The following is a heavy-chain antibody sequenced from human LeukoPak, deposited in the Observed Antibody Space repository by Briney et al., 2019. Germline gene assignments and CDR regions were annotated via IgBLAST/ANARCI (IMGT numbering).Heavy chain of an antibody. CDR3: ARPNSDRSGYYGMDV. CDR1: GGSFSGYY. J-gene: IGHJ6*02. D-gene: IGHD3-22*01. CDR2: INHSGST. V-gene: IGHV4-34*01. Sequence: PSETLSLTCAVYGGSFSGYYWSWIRQPPGKGLEWIGEINHSGSTNYNPSLKSRVTISVDTSKNQFSLKLSSVTAADTAVYYCARPNSDRSGYYGMDVWGQGTTVTVSS.